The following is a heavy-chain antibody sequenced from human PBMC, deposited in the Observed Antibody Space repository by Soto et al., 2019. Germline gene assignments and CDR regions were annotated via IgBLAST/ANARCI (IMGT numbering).Heavy chain of an antibody. CDR2: IIPIFGTA. D-gene: IGHD6-13*01. CDR3: ARDLAAAGKVWYFDL. Sequence: QVQLVQSGAEVKKPGSSVKVSCKASGGTFSSYAISWVRQAPGQGLEWMGGIIPIFGTANYAQKFQGTVTITADESTSTAYMELSSLRSEDTAVYYCARDLAAAGKVWYFDLWGRGTLVTVSS. V-gene: IGHV1-69*12. CDR1: GGTFSSYA. J-gene: IGHJ2*01.